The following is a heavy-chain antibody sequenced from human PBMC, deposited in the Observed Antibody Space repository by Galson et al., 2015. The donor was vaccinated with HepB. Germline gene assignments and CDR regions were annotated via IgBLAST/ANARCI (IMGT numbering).Heavy chain of an antibody. CDR2: ISSSSSYI. CDR3: ARDTVAGTRYYYGMDV. V-gene: IGHV3-21*01. J-gene: IGHJ6*02. Sequence: SLRLSCAASGFTFSSYSMNWVRQAPGKGLEWVSSISSSSSYIYYADSVKGRFTISRDNAKNSLYLQMNSLRAEDTAVYYCARDTVAGTRYYYGMDVWGQGTTVTVSS. CDR1: GFTFSSYS. D-gene: IGHD6-19*01.